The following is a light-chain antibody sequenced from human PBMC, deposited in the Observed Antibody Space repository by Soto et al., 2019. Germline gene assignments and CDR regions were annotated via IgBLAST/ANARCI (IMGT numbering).Light chain of an antibody. J-gene: IGKJ4*01. Sequence: VLTQSPGTLSLSPGERATLSCRASQSVGKNYFAWYQQRPGQAPRLLIYDASTRATGIPNRFSGSGSGKDFTLTISRLEPEDFAVYYCQQYATSPRTFGGGTKVEI. CDR2: DAS. V-gene: IGKV3-20*01. CDR1: QSVGKNY. CDR3: QQYATSPRT.